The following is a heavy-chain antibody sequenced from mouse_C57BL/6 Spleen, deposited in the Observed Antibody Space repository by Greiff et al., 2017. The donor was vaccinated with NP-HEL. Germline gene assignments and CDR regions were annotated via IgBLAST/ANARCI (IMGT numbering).Heavy chain of an antibody. J-gene: IGHJ4*01. Sequence: EVKLMESGGDLVKPGGSLKLSCAASGFTFSSYGMSWVRQTPDKRLEWVATISSGGSYTYYPDSVKGRFTISRVNAKNTLYLQMSSLKSEDTAMYYCARRSSYDAMDYWGQGTSVTVSS. D-gene: IGHD1-1*01. CDR2: ISSGGSYT. V-gene: IGHV5-6*02. CDR3: ARRSSYDAMDY. CDR1: GFTFSSYG.